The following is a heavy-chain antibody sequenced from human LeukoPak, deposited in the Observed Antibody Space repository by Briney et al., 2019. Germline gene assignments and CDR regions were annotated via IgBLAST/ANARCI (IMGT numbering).Heavy chain of an antibody. D-gene: IGHD2-15*01. V-gene: IGHV3-21*01. CDR1: GFIFTNYN. Sequence: GGSLRLSCAASGFIFTNYNLNWVRQAPGKGLEWVSSISGSSAYIYYADSVRGRFTISRDNAKNSLYLQMNSLRGEDTALYYFARDDVTTNVGVIAASRTFDTWGQGTMVTASS. CDR2: ISGSSAYI. CDR3: ARDDVTTNVGVIAASRTFDT. J-gene: IGHJ3*02.